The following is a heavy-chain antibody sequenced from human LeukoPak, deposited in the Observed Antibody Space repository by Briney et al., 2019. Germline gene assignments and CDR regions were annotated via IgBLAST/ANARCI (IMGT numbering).Heavy chain of an antibody. V-gene: IGHV4-59*08. CDR3: AKGGGYCSSTSCYGSPDY. D-gene: IGHD2-2*01. CDR2: IYYSGST. CDR1: GGSISSYY. J-gene: IGHJ4*02. Sequence: SETLSLTCTVSGGSISSYYWSWIRQPPGKGLEWIGYIYYSGSTNYNPSLKSRVTISVDTSKNQFSLKLSSVTAADTAVYYCAKGGGYCSSTSCYGSPDYWGQGTLVTVSS.